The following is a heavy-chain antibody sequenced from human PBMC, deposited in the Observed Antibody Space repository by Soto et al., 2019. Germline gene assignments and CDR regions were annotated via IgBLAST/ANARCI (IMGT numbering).Heavy chain of an antibody. V-gene: IGHV3-11*01. CDR1: GFTFSDYY. J-gene: IGHJ6*03. CDR2: ISSSGSTI. D-gene: IGHD6-19*01. Sequence: GGSLRLSCAASGFTFSDYYMSWIRQAPGKGLEWVSYISSSGSTIYYADSVKGRFTISRDNAKNSLYLQMNSLRAEDTAVYYCARPRSAVADPYYYYYYMDVWGKGTTVTVSS. CDR3: ARPRSAVADPYYYYYYMDV.